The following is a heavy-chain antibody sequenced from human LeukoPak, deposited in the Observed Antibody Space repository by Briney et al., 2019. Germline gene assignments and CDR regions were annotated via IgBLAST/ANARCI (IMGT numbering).Heavy chain of an antibody. CDR2: VFRSGST. Sequence: SETLSLTCTVPGDSISRGTYYWTWVRQPAGKGLEWIGRVFRSGSTYYNPSLKSRVTISIDTSNNQFSLHLRSVTAADTAVYYCARDSNFYDVSHDKAEVFWGQGTLVTVSS. CDR1: GDSISRGTYY. D-gene: IGHD3-22*01. J-gene: IGHJ4*02. V-gene: IGHV4-61*02. CDR3: ARDSNFYDVSHDKAEVF.